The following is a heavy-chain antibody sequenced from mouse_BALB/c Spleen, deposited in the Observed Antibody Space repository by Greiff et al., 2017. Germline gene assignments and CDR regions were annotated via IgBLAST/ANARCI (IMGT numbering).Heavy chain of an antibody. J-gene: IGHJ4*01. CDR2: IDPANGNT. D-gene: IGHD2-2*01. Sequence: EVKLMESGAELVKPGASVKLSCTASGFNIKDTYMHWVKQRPEQGLEWIGRIDPANGNTKYDPKFQGKATMTADTSSNTAYLQLSSLTSEDTAVYYCARPLYDGYDGGYAMDYWGQGTSVTVSS. V-gene: IGHV14-3*02. CDR1: GFNIKDTY. CDR3: ARPLYDGYDGGYAMDY.